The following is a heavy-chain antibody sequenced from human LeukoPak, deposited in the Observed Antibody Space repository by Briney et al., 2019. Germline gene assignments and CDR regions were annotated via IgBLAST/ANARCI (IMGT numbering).Heavy chain of an antibody. J-gene: IGHJ4*02. CDR1: GGTFSSYA. Sequence: SVKVSCKASGGTFSSYAISWVRQAPGQGLEWMGRIIPILGIANYAQKFQGRVTITADKSTSTAYMELSSLRSEDTAVYYCASPGDSSGYYSKYYFDYWGQGTLVTVSS. D-gene: IGHD3-22*01. CDR3: ASPGDSSGYYSKYYFDY. CDR2: IIPILGIA. V-gene: IGHV1-69*04.